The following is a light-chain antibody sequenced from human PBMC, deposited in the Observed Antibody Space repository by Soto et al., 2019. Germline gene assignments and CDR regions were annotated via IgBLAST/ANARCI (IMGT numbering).Light chain of an antibody. CDR3: QQYYSSSWT. J-gene: IGKJ1*01. V-gene: IGKV4-1*01. CDR2: WAS. Sequence: DIVMTQSPDSLAVALGERATINCKSSQSVLYSSDNKNYLAWYQQKPGQPLKLLIYWASTRESGVPDRFSGSGSGTDFTLTISSLQAEDVAVYYGQQYYSSSWTFGQGTKVEIK. CDR1: QSVLYSSDNKNY.